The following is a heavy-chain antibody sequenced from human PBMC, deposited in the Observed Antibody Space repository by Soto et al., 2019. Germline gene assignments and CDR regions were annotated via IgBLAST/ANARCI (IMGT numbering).Heavy chain of an antibody. D-gene: IGHD2-21*02. V-gene: IGHV1-69*12. CDR2: IIPIFGTA. J-gene: IGHJ4*02. Sequence: QVPLVQFGAGVEKAGSLVEVSRQGSGGTFSSYAIRLGRQAPGTGLEWMGGIIPIFGTANYAQKFQGRVTITADESTSTAYMELSSLRSEDTAVYYCARVTRDCGGDCYSIFDYWGQGTLVTVSS. CDR3: ARVTRDCGGDCYSIFDY. CDR1: GGTFSSYA.